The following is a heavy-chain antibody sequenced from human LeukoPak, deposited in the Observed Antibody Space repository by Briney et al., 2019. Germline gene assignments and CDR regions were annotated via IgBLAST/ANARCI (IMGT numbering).Heavy chain of an antibody. CDR2: IKQDGSEK. Sequence: PGGSLRPSCAASGFTFSSYWMSWVRQAPGKGLEWVANIKQDGSEKSYVDSVKGRFTISRDNAKNSLYLQMNSLRAEDTAVYFCARGGSGYYTNYYFDYWGQGTLVTVSS. CDR3: ARGGSGYYTNYYFDY. V-gene: IGHV3-7*01. CDR1: GFTFSSYW. J-gene: IGHJ4*02. D-gene: IGHD3-22*01.